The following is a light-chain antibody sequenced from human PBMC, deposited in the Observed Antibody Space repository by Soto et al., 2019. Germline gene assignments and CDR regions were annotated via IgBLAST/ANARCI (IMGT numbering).Light chain of an antibody. CDR3: QQYNSYSAWT. CDR1: QSISSW. CDR2: DAS. Sequence: DIQMTQSPSTLSASVGDRVTITCRASQSISSWLAWYQQKPGKAPKLLIYDASSLESGVPSRFSGSGCGTEFTLTISSLQPEDFATYYCQQYNSYSAWTFGQGTKVDIK. V-gene: IGKV1-5*01. J-gene: IGKJ1*01.